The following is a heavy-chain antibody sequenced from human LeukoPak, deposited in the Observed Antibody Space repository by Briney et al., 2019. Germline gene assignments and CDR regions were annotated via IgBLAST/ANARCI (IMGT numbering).Heavy chain of an antibody. CDR1: GFTFSSYA. D-gene: IGHD2-2*01. Sequence: GGSLRLSCAASGFTFSSYAMSWVRQAPGKGLEWVPAISGSGGSTYYADSVKGRFTISRDNSKNTLYLQMNSLRAEDTAVYYCAKGVPAAKAGNWFDPWGQGTLVTVSS. CDR2: ISGSGGST. CDR3: AKGVPAAKAGNWFDP. J-gene: IGHJ5*02. V-gene: IGHV3-23*01.